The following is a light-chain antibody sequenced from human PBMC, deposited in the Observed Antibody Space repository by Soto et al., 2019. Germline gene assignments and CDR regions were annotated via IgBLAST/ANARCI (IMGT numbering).Light chain of an antibody. Sequence: QSALTQPPSASGSPGQSVTISCTGTSSDVGTHGYVSWYQQHAGKAPKIRIYDVTKRPSGVPDRFSGSKSANTASLTVSGLQAEDEADYYCMCYAGGNNWVFGGGTKLTVL. CDR2: DVT. J-gene: IGLJ3*02. CDR1: SSDVGTHGY. V-gene: IGLV2-8*01. CDR3: MCYAGGNNWV.